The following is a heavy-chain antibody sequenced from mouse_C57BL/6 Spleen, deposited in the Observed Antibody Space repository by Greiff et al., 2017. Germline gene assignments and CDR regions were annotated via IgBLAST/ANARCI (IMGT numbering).Heavy chain of an antibody. CDR3: ARSGYYSNYGFAY. D-gene: IGHD2-5*01. CDR1: GFNIQNTY. Sequence: VQLQQSVAELVRPGASVKLSCTASGFNIQNTYMHWVKQRPEQGLEWIGRIDPANGNTKYAPKFQGKATITADTSSNTAYLQLSSLTSEDTAIYYCARSGYYSNYGFAYWGQGTLVTVSA. V-gene: IGHV14-3*01. J-gene: IGHJ3*01. CDR2: IDPANGNT.